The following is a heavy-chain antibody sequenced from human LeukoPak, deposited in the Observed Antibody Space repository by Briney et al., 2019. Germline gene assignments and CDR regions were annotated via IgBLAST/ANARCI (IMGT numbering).Heavy chain of an antibody. V-gene: IGHV5-51*01. J-gene: IGHJ4*02. CDR1: GYSFTSYW. CDR3: ARGPDGSYGDYVFDYFDY. D-gene: IGHD4-17*01. CDR2: IYPGDSDT. Sequence: GESLKISCKGSGYSFTSYWIGWVRQMPGKGLEWMGIIYPGDSDTRYSPSFQGQVTISADKSINTAYLQWSSLKASDTAMYYCARGPDGSYGDYVFDYFDYWGQGTLVIVSS.